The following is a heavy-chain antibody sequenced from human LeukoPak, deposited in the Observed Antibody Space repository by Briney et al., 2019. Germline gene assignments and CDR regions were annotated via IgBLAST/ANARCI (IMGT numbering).Heavy chain of an antibody. CDR2: ISGDGKTT. J-gene: IGHJ5*01. V-gene: IGHV3-43*02. CDR1: GFNVDGYA. Sequence: GGSLRLSCVASGFNVDGYALHWVRQAPGQGLEWISLISGDGKTTHYANSVKGRFTISRDNSENSLYLRMSSLRSEDTALYYCAKGVRSGTYYNCFDSWGQGTLVTVSS. D-gene: IGHD1-26*01. CDR3: AKGVRSGTYYNCFDS.